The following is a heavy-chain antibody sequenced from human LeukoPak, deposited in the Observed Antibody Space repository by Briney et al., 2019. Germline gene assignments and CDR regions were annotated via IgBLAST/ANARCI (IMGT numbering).Heavy chain of an antibody. CDR1: GFTFSSYG. CDR2: ISYDGSNK. Sequence: PGRSLRLSCAASGFTFSSYGMHWVRQAPGKGLEWVAVISYDGSNKYYADSVKGRFTISRDNSKNTLYLQMNSLRAEDTAVYYCAKEARIAAAGGWFDPWGQGPLVTVSS. V-gene: IGHV3-30*18. J-gene: IGHJ5*02. D-gene: IGHD6-13*01. CDR3: AKEARIAAAGGWFDP.